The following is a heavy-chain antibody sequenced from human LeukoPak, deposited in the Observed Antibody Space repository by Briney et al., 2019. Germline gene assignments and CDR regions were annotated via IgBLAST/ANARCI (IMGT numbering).Heavy chain of an antibody. J-gene: IGHJ4*02. D-gene: IGHD3-22*01. Sequence: ASVKVSCKASGYTFTSYDINWVRQATGQGFEWVGWMSPNSGNTGYAQKFQGRVTITRNTSISTAYMELSSLRSEDTAVYYCARGPDYYDSSGYYGIDYWGQGTLVTVSS. CDR1: GYTFTSYD. CDR3: ARGPDYYDSSGYYGIDY. V-gene: IGHV1-8*03. CDR2: MSPNSGNT.